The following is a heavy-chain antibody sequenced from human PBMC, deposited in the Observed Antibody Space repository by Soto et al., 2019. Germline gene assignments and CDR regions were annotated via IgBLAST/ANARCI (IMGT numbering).Heavy chain of an antibody. J-gene: IGHJ4*02. V-gene: IGHV3-48*02. D-gene: IGHD6-19*01. CDR1: GFPFSTFS. CDR3: ARDLGWAFDS. Sequence: EVQLVESGGGSVQPGGSLRLSGEASGFPFSTFSMNWVRQAPGRGLEWISHISGGGRPISYADSVKGRFTISRDNAKNSLYLQMDSLTDEDTAVYYCARDLGWAFDSWGQGTLVTVSS. CDR2: ISGGGRPI.